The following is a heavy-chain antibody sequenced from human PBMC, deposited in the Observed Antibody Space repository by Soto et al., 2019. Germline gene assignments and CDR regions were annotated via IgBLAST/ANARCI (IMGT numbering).Heavy chain of an antibody. CDR2: IGTAGDT. J-gene: IGHJ3*02. Sequence: EVQLVASGGGLVQPGGSLRLSCAASGFTFSSYDMHWVRQATGKGLEWVSAIGTAGDTYYPGSVKGRFTISRENAKNSLYLQMNSLRAGDTAVYYCARAQGNYGDYAAFDIWGQGTMVTVSS. V-gene: IGHV3-13*01. D-gene: IGHD4-17*01. CDR3: ARAQGNYGDYAAFDI. CDR1: GFTFSSYD.